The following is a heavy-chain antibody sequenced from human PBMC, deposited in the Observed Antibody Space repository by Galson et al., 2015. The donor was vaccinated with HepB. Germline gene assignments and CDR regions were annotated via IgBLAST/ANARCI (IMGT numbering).Heavy chain of an antibody. V-gene: IGHV3-23*01. D-gene: IGHD4-11*01. CDR3: AKVATTVTAGGSHFDY. CDR1: GFTFSNYG. Sequence: SLRLSCAASGFTFSNYGMSWVRRAPGKGLEWVSSISGSGDTTYYADSLKGRFTISRDNSKNTLYVQISSLRAEDTAVFYCAKVATTVTAGGSHFDYWGQGTLVTVSS. CDR2: ISGSGDTT. J-gene: IGHJ4*02.